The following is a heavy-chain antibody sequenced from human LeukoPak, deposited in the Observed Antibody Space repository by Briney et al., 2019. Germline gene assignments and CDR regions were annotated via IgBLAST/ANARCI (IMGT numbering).Heavy chain of an antibody. CDR3: ARSEQFPYYMDV. CDR1: AYTFTGYY. Sequence: ASVKVSCKASAYTFTGYYMHWVRQAPGQGLEWMGWIYPNSGGTNYAQKFQGRVTMTRDTSISAAYMELSRLRSDDTAVYYCARSEQFPYYMDVWGKGTTVTVSS. CDR2: IYPNSGGT. D-gene: IGHD6-19*01. V-gene: IGHV1-2*02. J-gene: IGHJ6*03.